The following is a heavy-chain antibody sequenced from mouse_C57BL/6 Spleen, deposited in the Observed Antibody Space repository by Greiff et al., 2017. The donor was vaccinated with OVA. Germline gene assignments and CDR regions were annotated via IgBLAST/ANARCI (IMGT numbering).Heavy chain of an antibody. J-gene: IGHJ3*01. CDR2: ISSGGSYT. Sequence: EVKLVESGGDLVKPGGSLKLSCAASGFTFSSYGMSWVRQTPDKRLEWVATISSGGSYTYYPDSVKGRFTISRDNAKNTLYLQMSSLTSEDTAMYYCARHGDYYGSSYRWFAYWGQGTLVTVSA. CDR3: ARHGDYYGSSYRWFAY. V-gene: IGHV5-6*01. CDR1: GFTFSSYG. D-gene: IGHD1-1*01.